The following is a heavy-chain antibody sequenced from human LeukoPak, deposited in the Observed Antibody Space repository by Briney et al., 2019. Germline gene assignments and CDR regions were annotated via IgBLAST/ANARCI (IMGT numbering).Heavy chain of an antibody. Sequence: GGSLRLACVASGFSFSSYWMTWVRQAPGKGLEWVANIKKDGTEQYYVDSVKGRFTVSRDNAKNLLYLQMNSLRAEDTAGYYCAKDSCSSSSCYWYCWGRGTLVTVSS. CDR1: GFSFSSYW. CDR2: IKKDGTEQ. CDR3: AKDSCSSSSCYWYC. D-gene: IGHD2-2*01. J-gene: IGHJ4*02. V-gene: IGHV3-7*03.